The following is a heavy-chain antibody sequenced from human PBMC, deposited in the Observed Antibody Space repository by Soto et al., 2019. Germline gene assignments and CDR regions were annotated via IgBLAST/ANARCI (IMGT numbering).Heavy chain of an antibody. CDR2: IYSGGST. CDR1: GFTVSSNY. J-gene: IGHJ4*02. V-gene: IGHV3-53*01. Sequence: GGSLRLSCAASGFTVSSNYMTWVRQAPGKGLEWVSVIYSGGSTYYADSEKGRFTISRDNSKNTLYLQMNSLRAEDTAVYYCARGWGYYYDSSGYYYFDYWGQGTLVTVSS. CDR3: ARGWGYYYDSSGYYYFDY. D-gene: IGHD3-22*01.